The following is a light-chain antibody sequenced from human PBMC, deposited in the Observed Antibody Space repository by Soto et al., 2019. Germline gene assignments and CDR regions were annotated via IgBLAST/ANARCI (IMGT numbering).Light chain of an antibody. Sequence: DLQMTQSPSSLSASVGDRVTITCRASQGIGNSLAWYQQKPGKVPKLLIYAASTLQSGVPSRFSGSGSGTDFTLTISGLQPEDVATYYCQKYNSAPLTFGGGTKVEIK. CDR1: QGIGNS. CDR3: QKYNSAPLT. V-gene: IGKV1-27*01. J-gene: IGKJ4*01. CDR2: AAS.